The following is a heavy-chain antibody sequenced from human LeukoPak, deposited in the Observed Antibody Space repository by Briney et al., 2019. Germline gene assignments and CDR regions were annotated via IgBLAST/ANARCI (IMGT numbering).Heavy chain of an antibody. J-gene: IGHJ6*03. CDR3: ASALAILRFLEWLLRPPYYYYYMDV. D-gene: IGHD3-3*01. Sequence: SETLSLTCAVYGGSFSGYYWSWIRQPPGKGLEWIGEINHSGSTNYNPSLKSRVTISVDTSKNQFSLKLSSVTAADTAVYYCASALAILRFLEWLLRPPYYYYYMDVWGKGTTVTVSS. CDR2: INHSGST. V-gene: IGHV4-34*01. CDR1: GGSFSGYY.